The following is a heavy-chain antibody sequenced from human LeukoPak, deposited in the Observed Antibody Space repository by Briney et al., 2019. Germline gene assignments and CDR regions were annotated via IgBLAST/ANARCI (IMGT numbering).Heavy chain of an antibody. CDR2: IKEDGSEK. V-gene: IGHV3-7*04. CDR3: ARGLLAAPGIDY. J-gene: IGHJ4*02. CDR1: GFTFTTYW. Sequence: GGSLTLSCAASGFTFTTYWMSWVRQAPGKGLEWVANIKEDGSEKNYVDSVKGRFTISRDNVKNSLYLLMNSLRAEDTAVYYCARGLLAAPGIDYWGQGAQVTVSS. D-gene: IGHD6-13*01.